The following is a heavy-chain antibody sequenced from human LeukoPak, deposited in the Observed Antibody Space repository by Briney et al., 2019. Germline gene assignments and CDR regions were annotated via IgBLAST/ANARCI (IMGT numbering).Heavy chain of an antibody. J-gene: IGHJ4*02. V-gene: IGHV4-39*01. Sequence: SETLSLTCTVSGGSISSSSYYWGWIRQPPGKGLEWIGNIYYSGTTYYNPSLKSRVTISVDTSKNQFSLKLSSVTAADTAVYYCAANYGSGSYLGTYFDYWGQGTLVTVSS. CDR2: IYYSGTT. CDR1: GGSISSSSYY. CDR3: AANYGSGSYLGTYFDY. D-gene: IGHD3-10*01.